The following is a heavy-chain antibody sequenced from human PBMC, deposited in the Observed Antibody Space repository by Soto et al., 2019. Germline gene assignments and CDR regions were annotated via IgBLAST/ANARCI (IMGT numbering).Heavy chain of an antibody. CDR2: IYYSGST. V-gene: IGHV4-39*01. J-gene: IGHJ5*02. CDR1: GGSISSSGHY. CDR3: ARQFAGLGLYWFVP. D-gene: IGHD3-10*01. Sequence: QLQLQESGPGLVKPSETLSLTCTVSGGSISSSGHYWGWIRQPPGKGLEWIGSIYYSGSTDYKPSLKSRVTLSVVTSKHQFSLKLSSVTAADTAVYYCARQFAGLGLYWFVPWGQGTLVTVSS.